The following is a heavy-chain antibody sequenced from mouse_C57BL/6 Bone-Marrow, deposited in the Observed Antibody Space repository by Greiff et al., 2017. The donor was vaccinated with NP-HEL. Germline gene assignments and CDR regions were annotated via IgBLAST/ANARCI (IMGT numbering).Heavy chain of an antibody. V-gene: IGHV14-4*01. CDR3: TLTGADY. Sequence: VQLQQSGAELVRPRASVKLSCTASGFNIKDDYMHWVKQRPEQGLEWIGWIDPENGDTEYASKFQGKATITADTSSNTAYLQLSSLTSEDTAVYYCTLTGADYWGQGTTLTVSS. CDR1: GFNIKDDY. CDR2: IDPENGDT. J-gene: IGHJ2*01. D-gene: IGHD4-1*01.